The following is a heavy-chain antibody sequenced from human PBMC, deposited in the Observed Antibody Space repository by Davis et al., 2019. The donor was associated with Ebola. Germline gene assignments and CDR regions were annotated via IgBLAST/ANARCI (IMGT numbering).Heavy chain of an antibody. V-gene: IGHV3-74*01. D-gene: IGHD6-13*01. CDR2: TNGDGSST. CDR1: GFSFSSYW. Sequence: GESLKISCAATGFSFSSYWMQWVRQAPGKGLVWVSRTNGDGSSTNYAGSVKGRFTISRDNAKNSLYLQMNSLRAEDTAVYYCARDPVPDIAAAGNYYYYGMDVWGQGTTVTVSS. CDR3: ARDPVPDIAAAGNYYYYGMDV. J-gene: IGHJ6*02.